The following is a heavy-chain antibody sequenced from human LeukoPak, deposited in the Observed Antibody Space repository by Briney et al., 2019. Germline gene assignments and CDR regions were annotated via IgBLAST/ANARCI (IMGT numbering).Heavy chain of an antibody. D-gene: IGHD6-25*01. Sequence: SETLSLTCTVSGGSISSYYWSWIRQPPGKGLEWIGYIYYSGSTNYNPSLKSRVTISVDTSKNRFSLKLSSVTAADTAVYYCARHVAAGHDAFDIWGQGTMVTVSS. CDR1: GGSISSYY. CDR3: ARHVAAGHDAFDI. CDR2: IYYSGST. J-gene: IGHJ3*02. V-gene: IGHV4-59*08.